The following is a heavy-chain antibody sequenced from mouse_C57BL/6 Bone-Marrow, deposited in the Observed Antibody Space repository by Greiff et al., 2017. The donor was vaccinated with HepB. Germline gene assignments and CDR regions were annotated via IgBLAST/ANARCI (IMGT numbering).Heavy chain of an antibody. CDR1: GYTFTSYW. CDR2: IDPSDSYT. J-gene: IGHJ1*03. D-gene: IGHD1-1*01. V-gene: IGHV1-59*01. CDR3: SNYYGSSHWYFDV. Sequence: QVQLQQPGAELVRPGTSVKLSCKASGYTFTSYWMHWVKQKPGQGLEWIGVIDPSDSYTNYKQKFKGKATLTVDTSSSTAYMQLSSLTSEDSAVYYCSNYYGSSHWYFDVWGTGTTVTLSS.